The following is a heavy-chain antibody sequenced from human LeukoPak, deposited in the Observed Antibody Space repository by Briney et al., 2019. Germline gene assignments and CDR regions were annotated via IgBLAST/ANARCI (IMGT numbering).Heavy chain of an antibody. D-gene: IGHD6-13*01. J-gene: IGHJ2*01. V-gene: IGHV1-69*05. CDR1: GYTFTSYG. Sequence: GASVKVSCKASGYTFTSYGISWVRQAPGQGLEWMGRIIPIFGTANYAQKFQGRVTITTDESTSTAYMELSSLRSEDTAVYYCAGITGYSSSWWYFDLWGRGTLVTVSS. CDR3: AGITGYSSSWWYFDL. CDR2: IIPIFGTA.